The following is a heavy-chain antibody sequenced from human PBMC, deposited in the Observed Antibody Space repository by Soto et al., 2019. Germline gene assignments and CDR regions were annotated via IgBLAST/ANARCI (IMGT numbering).Heavy chain of an antibody. Sequence: GGSLRLSCAGSGLTFRNDWLSWVRQAPGQGLEWVANINQDGSERYYAESVRGRFTISRDNSKNTLYLQMDSLTTEDTSMYYCARGLAKVPGGAFDIWGHGTMVTVSS. J-gene: IGHJ3*02. CDR2: INQDGSER. D-gene: IGHD3-16*01. CDR3: ARGLAKVPGGAFDI. CDR1: GLTFRNDW. V-gene: IGHV3-7*01.